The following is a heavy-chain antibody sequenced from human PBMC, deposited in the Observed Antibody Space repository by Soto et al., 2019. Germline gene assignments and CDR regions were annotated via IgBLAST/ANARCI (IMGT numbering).Heavy chain of an antibody. V-gene: IGHV1-18*01. CDR1: GYSFTTYG. CDR3: AREGSRPYYYYGMDV. CDR2: ISTYNGDT. J-gene: IGHJ6*02. Sequence: QVQLVQSGAEVKKPGASVKVSCKASGYSFTTYGIAWERQAPGQGLEWMGWISTYNGDTDYAQNLQGRVIMTTDTSTTTAYMELRSLRSDDTAVYYCAREGSRPYYYYGMDVWGQGTTVSVSS. D-gene: IGHD2-15*01.